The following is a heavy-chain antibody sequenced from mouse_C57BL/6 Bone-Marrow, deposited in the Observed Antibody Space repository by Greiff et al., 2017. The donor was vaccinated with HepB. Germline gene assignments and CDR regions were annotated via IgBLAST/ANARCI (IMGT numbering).Heavy chain of an antibody. J-gene: IGHJ3*01. CDR2: IDPENGDT. D-gene: IGHD2-1*01. CDR1: GFNIKDDY. CDR3: TSWSLCGNYGAWFAY. V-gene: IGHV14-4*01. Sequence: VQLQQSGAELVRPGASVKLSCTASGFNIKDDYMHWVKQRPEQGLEWIGWIDPENGDTEYASKFQGKATITADTSSNTAYLQLSSLTSEDTAVYYCTSWSLCGNYGAWFAYWGQGTLVTVSA.